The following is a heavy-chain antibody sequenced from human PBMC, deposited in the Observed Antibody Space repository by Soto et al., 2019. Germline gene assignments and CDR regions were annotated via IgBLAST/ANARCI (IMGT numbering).Heavy chain of an antibody. CDR3: ARGRSSTSPYPIGY. V-gene: IGHV4-31*03. CDR2: IYYSGST. Sequence: QVQLQESGPGLVKPSQTLSLTCTVSGGSISSGGYYWSWIRQHPGKGLEWIGYIYYSGSTYYNPCLKSRVTKXVXTSXNQFSLKLSSVTAADTAVYYCARGRSSTSPYPIGYWGQGTLVTVSS. CDR1: GGSISSGGYY. D-gene: IGHD2-2*01. J-gene: IGHJ4*02.